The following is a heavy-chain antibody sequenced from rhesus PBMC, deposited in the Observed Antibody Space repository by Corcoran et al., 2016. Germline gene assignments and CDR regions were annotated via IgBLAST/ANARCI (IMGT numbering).Heavy chain of an antibody. D-gene: IGHD2-21*01. Sequence: EVQLVQSGAEVKKPGASVKISCKASGYTFTDYYLHWVRQAPGKGLEWMGRIDHEYSEPYHAQKFQHRGNLTADTSTDTAYMEQSSLRSEDTAVYYCATDQEHCTGSGCYTNYYGLDSWGQGVVVTVSS. J-gene: IGHJ6*01. V-gene: IGHV1-111*02. CDR1: GYTFTDYY. CDR2: IDHEYSEP. CDR3: ATDQEHCTGSGCYTNYYGLDS.